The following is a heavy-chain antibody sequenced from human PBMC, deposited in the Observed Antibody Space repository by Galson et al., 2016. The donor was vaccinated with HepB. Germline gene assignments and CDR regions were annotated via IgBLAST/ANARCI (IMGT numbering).Heavy chain of an antibody. V-gene: IGHV1-69*13. CDR1: GGTFSSYP. CDR2: IIPIFIAA. Sequence: SVKVSCKASGGTFSSYPINWVRQAPGQGLEWMGGIIPIFIAANYAPKFQGRVTITADESTSTVYMELRSLKSEDTAVYYCAREDSSGWTGTKWFDPWGQGTLVTVSS. D-gene: IGHD6-19*01. CDR3: AREDSSGWTGTKWFDP. J-gene: IGHJ5*02.